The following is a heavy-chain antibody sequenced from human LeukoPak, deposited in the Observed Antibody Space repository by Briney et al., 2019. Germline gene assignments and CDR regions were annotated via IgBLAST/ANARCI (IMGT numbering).Heavy chain of an antibody. D-gene: IGHD3-22*01. CDR1: GFTFSSYA. Sequence: PGGSLRLSCAASGFTFSSYAMSWVRQAPGKGLEWVSAISGSGGSTYYADSVKGRFTISRDNSKNTLYLQMNSLRAEDTAVYYCAKVEGLYDSSGYCDYWGQGTLVTVSS. CDR2: ISGSGGST. V-gene: IGHV3-23*01. CDR3: AKVEGLYDSSGYCDY. J-gene: IGHJ4*02.